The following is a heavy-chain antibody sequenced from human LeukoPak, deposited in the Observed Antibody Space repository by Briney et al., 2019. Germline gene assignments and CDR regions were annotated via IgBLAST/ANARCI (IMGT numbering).Heavy chain of an antibody. Sequence: GGSLRLSCAVSGFTFSGFWMSWSRQAPGKGLEWVAVISYDGSNKYYADSVKGRFTISRDNSKNTLYLQMNSLRAEDTAVYYCARGPLSVGALMFDYWGQGTLVTVSS. CDR1: GFTFSGFW. V-gene: IGHV3-30*03. J-gene: IGHJ4*02. D-gene: IGHD1-26*01. CDR2: ISYDGSNK. CDR3: ARGPLSVGALMFDY.